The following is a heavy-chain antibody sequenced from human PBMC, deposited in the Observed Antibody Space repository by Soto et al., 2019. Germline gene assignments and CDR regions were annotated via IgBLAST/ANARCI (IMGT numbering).Heavy chain of an antibody. D-gene: IGHD3-3*01. CDR3: ARGVYDFWSGHPKGLDY. CDR2: IRNKANNYAT. Sequence: EVQLVESGGGLVQPGGSLKLSCAASGFTFSGSAMHWVRQASGKGLEWVGRIRNKANNYATAYAVSVKGRFTISRDDSRNTAYLPMNSVKTEDTAVYYCARGVYDFWSGHPKGLDYWGQGSVVTVSS. V-gene: IGHV3-73*02. CDR1: GFTFSGSA. J-gene: IGHJ4*02.